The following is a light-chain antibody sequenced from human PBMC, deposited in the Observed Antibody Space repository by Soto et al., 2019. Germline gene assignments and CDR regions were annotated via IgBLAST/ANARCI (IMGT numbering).Light chain of an antibody. J-gene: IGLJ2*01. CDR2: EVS. V-gene: IGLV2-14*01. CDR3: SSYTSSSTLVV. CDR1: SSDVGGYNY. Sequence: QSALTQPASVSGSPGQSITISCTGTSSDVGGYNYVSWYQQHPGKAPKLMIYEVSNRPSGVSNRFSGSKSGNTASLTISGLQAEDDADDYCSSYTSSSTLVVFGGGTKVTVL.